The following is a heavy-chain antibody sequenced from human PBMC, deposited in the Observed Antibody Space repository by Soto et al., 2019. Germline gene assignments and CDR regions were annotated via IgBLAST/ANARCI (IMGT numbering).Heavy chain of an antibody. J-gene: IGHJ4*02. CDR2: ISAHNGNT. CDR3: ARGRYGDS. V-gene: IGHV1-18*01. CDR1: GYTFTSYG. Sequence: QVHLVQSGAEVKKPGASVKVSCKASGYTFTSYGITWVRQAPGQGLEWMGWISAHNGNTDYAQKLQGRVIVTRDTSTSTAYMELMSLISDDTAVYYCARGRYGDSWGQGALVTVSS. D-gene: IGHD1-1*01.